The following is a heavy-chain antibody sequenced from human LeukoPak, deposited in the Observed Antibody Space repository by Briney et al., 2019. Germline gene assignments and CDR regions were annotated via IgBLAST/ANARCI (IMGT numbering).Heavy chain of an antibody. Sequence: PGGSLRLSCAASGFTFSSYAMHWVRQAPGKGLEWVAIISYDGSDKYYADSVKGRLTISRDNSKSTLYLQMISLRTEDTAVYYCARADGSVAGPPSGHWGQGTLVIVSS. CDR2: ISYDGSDK. V-gene: IGHV3-30-3*01. CDR1: GFTFSSYA. D-gene: IGHD6-19*01. J-gene: IGHJ4*02. CDR3: ARADGSVAGPPSGH.